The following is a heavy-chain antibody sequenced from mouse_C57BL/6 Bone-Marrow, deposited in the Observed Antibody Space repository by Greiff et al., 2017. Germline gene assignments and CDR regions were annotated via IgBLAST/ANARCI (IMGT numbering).Heavy chain of an antibody. CDR1: GYTFTSYD. CDR3: AGYYGSSSDWYFDV. V-gene: IGHV1-85*01. D-gene: IGHD1-1*01. J-gene: IGHJ1*03. CDR2: IYPRDGST. Sequence: VKLMESGPELVKPGASVKLSCKASGYTFTSYDINWVKQRPGQGLEWIGWIYPRDGSTKYNEKFKGKATLTVDTSSSTAYMELHSLTSEDSAVYFCAGYYGSSSDWYFDVWGTGTTVTVSS.